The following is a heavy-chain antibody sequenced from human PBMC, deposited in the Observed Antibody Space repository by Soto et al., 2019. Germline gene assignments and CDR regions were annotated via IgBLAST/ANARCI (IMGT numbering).Heavy chain of an antibody. Sequence: QLQLQESGSGLVKPSQTLSLTCAVSGGSISSGGYSWSWIRQPPGKGLEWIGYIYHSGSTYYNPSLMSRVTIAVDGAKNRFSLKLCSGTAADTALYFCAREDGAAAFVYWGQGTLVTVS. V-gene: IGHV4-30-2*01. D-gene: IGHD6-13*01. CDR3: AREDGAAAFVY. CDR1: GGSISSGGYS. J-gene: IGHJ4*02. CDR2: IYHSGST.